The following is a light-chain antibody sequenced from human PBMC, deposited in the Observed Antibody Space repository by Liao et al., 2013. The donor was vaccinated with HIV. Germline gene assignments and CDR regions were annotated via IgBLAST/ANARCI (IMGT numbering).Light chain of an antibody. CDR3: QSADSSGTYPGVV. Sequence: SYELTQPPSVSVSPGQTARITCSGYALPKLYAYWYQQKPGQAPVLVIYKDSERPSGIPERFSGSSSGTTVTLTISGVQAEDEADYYCQSADSSGTYPGVVFGGGTKLTVL. CDR2: KDS. CDR1: ALPKLY. V-gene: IGLV3-25*03. J-gene: IGLJ2*01.